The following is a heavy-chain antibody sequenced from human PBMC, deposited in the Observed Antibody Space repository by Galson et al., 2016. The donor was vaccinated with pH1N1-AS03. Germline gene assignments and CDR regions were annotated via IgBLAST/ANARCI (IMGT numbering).Heavy chain of an antibody. Sequence: SVKVSCKASDDTFNSHGISWVRQDPGQGLEWMGWISANNGDTNYAQKFQGRVTMTTDTSTSTTYMELRSLRSDDTAVYYCARMEKRWGDAYDIWGQGTMVTVSS. D-gene: IGHD1-1*01. CDR3: ARMEKRWGDAYDI. CDR2: ISANNGDT. J-gene: IGHJ3*02. CDR1: DDTFNSHG. V-gene: IGHV1-18*01.